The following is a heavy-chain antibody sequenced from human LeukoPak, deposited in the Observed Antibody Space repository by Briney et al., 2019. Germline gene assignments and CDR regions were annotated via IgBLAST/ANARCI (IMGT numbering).Heavy chain of an antibody. J-gene: IGHJ3*02. D-gene: IGHD3-22*01. CDR2: IIPIFGTA. CDR1: GGTFSSYA. Sequence: ASVKVSCKASGGTFSSYAISWVRQAPGQGLEWMGGIIPIFGTANYAQKFQGRVTITTDESTSTAYMELSSLRSEDTAVYYCTWAAGYYYDSSTRAFDIWGQGTMVTVSS. CDR3: TWAAGYYYDSSTRAFDI. V-gene: IGHV1-69*05.